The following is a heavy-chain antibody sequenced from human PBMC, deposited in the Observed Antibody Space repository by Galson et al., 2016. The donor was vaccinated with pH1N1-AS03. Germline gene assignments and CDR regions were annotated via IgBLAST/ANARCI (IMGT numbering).Heavy chain of an antibody. V-gene: IGHV4-4*06. J-gene: IGHJ4*01. D-gene: IGHD5-18*01. CDR3: ARYTYESAAGGYFFDY. Sequence: YHGGTTYYNLSLKSRVTVSVDTSRNQFSLRVNSVTAADTAVYYCARYTYESAAGGYFFDYWGHGTLVTVSS. CDR2: YHGGTT.